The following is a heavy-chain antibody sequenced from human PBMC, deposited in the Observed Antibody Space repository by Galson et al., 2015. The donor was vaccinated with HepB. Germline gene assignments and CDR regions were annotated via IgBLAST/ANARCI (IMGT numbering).Heavy chain of an antibody. D-gene: IGHD3-3*01. J-gene: IGHJ6*03. CDR2: IWYDGSNK. CDR1: GFTFSSYG. CDR3: ARAAVPSTYYDFWSGYYSGRGHYMDV. V-gene: IGHV3-33*01. Sequence: SLRLSCAASGFTFSSYGMHWVRQAPGKGLEWVAVIWYDGSNKYYADSVKGRFTISRDNSKNTLYLQMNSLRAEDTAVYYCARAAVPSTYYDFWSGYYSGRGHYMDVWGKGTTVTVSS.